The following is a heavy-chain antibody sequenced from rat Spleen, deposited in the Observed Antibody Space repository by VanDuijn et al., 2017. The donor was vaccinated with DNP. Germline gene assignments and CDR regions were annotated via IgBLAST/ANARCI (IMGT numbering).Heavy chain of an antibody. J-gene: IGHJ3*01. V-gene: IGHV1-43*01. CDR3: ASGAFGTWFAY. D-gene: IGHD4-3*01. Sequence: QVQLQQSGADLAKPGSSVKISCKASGYTFTSYYIGWKKQTTGQGLEYIGYIYMGSGGTDYNENFKGKATLTVDKSSSTAFMQLSSLTPDDSAVYYCASGAFGTWFAYWGQGTLVTVSS. CDR1: GYTFTSYY. CDR2: IYMGSGGT.